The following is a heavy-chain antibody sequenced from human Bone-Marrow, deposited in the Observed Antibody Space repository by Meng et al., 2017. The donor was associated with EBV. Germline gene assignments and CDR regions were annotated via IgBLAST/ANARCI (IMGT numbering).Heavy chain of an antibody. CDR3: ASESGRGFTPDY. CDR2: LIPMVGAP. CDR1: GETFTGYY. Sequence: QGECVESGVEVKKPGASVKVSCKASGETFTGYYMHWVRQAPGQGLEWMGGLIPMVGAPHYAQKFQGRVTIIADESTSTHSMELNSLRSEDTAMYYCASESGRGFTPDYWGQGTLVTVSS. D-gene: IGHD3-10*01. J-gene: IGHJ4*02. V-gene: IGHV1-69*01.